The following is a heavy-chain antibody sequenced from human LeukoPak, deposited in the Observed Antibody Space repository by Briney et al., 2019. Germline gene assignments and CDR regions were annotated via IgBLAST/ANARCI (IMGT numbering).Heavy chain of an antibody. CDR2: ITGSGGNT. J-gene: IGHJ4*02. CDR1: GFSFSSYG. V-gene: IGHV3-23*01. D-gene: IGHD1-26*01. CDR3: ARDRRWELPLDY. Sequence: GGSLRLSCAASGFSFSSYGMSWVRQGPGKGLEWASTITGSGGNTDYADSVKGRFTISRDNAKNSLYLQMNSLRDEDTAVYYCARDRRWELPLDYWGQGTLVTVSS.